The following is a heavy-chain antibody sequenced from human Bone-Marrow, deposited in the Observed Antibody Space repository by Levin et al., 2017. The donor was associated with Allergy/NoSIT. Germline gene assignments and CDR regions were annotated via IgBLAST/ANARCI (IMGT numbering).Heavy chain of an antibody. CDR1: GFTFSSYG. V-gene: IGHV3-30*18. CDR2: ISYDGSNK. CDR3: AKRGQENAFDI. J-gene: IGHJ3*02. Sequence: GESLKISCAASGFTFSSYGMHWVRQAPGKGLEWVAVISYDGSNKYYADSVKGRFTISRDNSKNTLYLQMNSLRAEDTAVYYCAKRGQENAFDIWGQGTMVTVSS. D-gene: IGHD5-12*01.